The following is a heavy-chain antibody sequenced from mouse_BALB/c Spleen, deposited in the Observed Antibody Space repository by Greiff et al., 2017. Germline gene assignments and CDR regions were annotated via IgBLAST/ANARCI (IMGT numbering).Heavy chain of an antibody. CDR1: GFNIKDTY. Sequence: VQMQQSGAELVKPGASVKLSCTASGFNIKDTYMHWVKQRPEQGLEWIGRIDPANGNTKYDPKFQGKATITADTSSNTAYLQLSSLTSEDTAVYYCAATGSYAMDYWGQGTSVTVSS. CDR3: AATGSYAMDY. D-gene: IGHD4-1*02. V-gene: IGHV14-3*02. CDR2: IDPANGNT. J-gene: IGHJ4*01.